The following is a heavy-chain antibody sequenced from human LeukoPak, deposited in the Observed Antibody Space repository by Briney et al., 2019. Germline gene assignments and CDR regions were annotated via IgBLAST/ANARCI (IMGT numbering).Heavy chain of an antibody. CDR1: GGSISSYY. V-gene: IGHV4-4*07. Sequence: SETLSLTCTVSGGSISSYYWSWIRQPAGKGLEGIGRIYTSGSTNYNPSLTSRGTMSVDTSKNQFSLKLSSVTAADTAVYYCARDSDIVVVVDATDYYYGMDVWGQGTTVTVSS. CDR2: IYTSGST. CDR3: ARDSDIVVVVDATDYYYGMDV. D-gene: IGHD2-15*01. J-gene: IGHJ6*02.